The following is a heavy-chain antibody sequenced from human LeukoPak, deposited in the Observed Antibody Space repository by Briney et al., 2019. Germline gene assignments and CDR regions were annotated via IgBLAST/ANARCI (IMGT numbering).Heavy chain of an antibody. J-gene: IGHJ5*02. CDR2: IIPIFGTA. D-gene: IGHD6-19*01. V-gene: IGHV1-69*13. CDR1: GYTLTELS. CDR3: ARIAVAGTYWFDP. Sequence: SVKVSCKVSGYTLTELSMHWVRQAPGQGLEWMGGIIPIFGTANYAQKFQGRVTITADESTSTAHMELSSLRSEDTAVYYCARIAVAGTYWFDPWGQGTLVTVSS.